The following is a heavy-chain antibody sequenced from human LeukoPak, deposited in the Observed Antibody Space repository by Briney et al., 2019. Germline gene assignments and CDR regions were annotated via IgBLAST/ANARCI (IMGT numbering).Heavy chain of an antibody. CDR2: IKQDGSEK. V-gene: IGHV3-7*01. D-gene: IGHD3-22*01. CDR1: GFTFSSYW. Sequence: GGSLRPSCAASGFTFSSYWMSWVRQAPGKGLEWVANIKQDGSEKYYVDSVKGRFTISRDNAKNSLYLQMNSLRAEDTAVYYCARGANYYDSSGYTISHGFGYWGQGTLVTVSS. CDR3: ARGANYYDSSGYTISHGFGY. J-gene: IGHJ4*02.